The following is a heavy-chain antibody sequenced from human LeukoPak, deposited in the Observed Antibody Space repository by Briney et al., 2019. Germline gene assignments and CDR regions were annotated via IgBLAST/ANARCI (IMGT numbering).Heavy chain of an antibody. D-gene: IGHD6-13*01. Sequence: GGSLRLSCAASGFTFSSYSMNWVRQAPGKGLEWVSSISSSSSYIYYADSVKGRFTISRDNAKNSLYLQMNSLRAEDTAVYYCARCIAAGGRCHTDVWGKGTTVTVSS. CDR3: ARCIAAGGRCHTDV. CDR2: ISSSSSYI. CDR1: GFTFSSYS. V-gene: IGHV3-21*01. J-gene: IGHJ6*03.